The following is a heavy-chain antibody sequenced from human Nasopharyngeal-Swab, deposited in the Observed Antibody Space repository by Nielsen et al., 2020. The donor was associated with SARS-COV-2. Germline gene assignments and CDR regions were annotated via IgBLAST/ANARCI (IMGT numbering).Heavy chain of an antibody. CDR1: QFAFGNYW. J-gene: IGHJ4*02. CDR3: AKDGSSSPTY. Sequence: GESLKISCVVSQFAFGNYWMSWVRQAPGKGLEWVSAISGSGGDTYYADSVKGRFTISRDNSKNTLYLRVNSLRAEDTAVYYCAKDGSSSPTYWGQGTLVTVSS. D-gene: IGHD6-13*01. V-gene: IGHV3-23*01. CDR2: ISGSGGDT.